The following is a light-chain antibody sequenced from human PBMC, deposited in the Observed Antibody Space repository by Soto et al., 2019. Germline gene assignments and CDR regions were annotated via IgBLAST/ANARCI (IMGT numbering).Light chain of an antibody. CDR1: QVIKSN. J-gene: IGKJ4*01. CDR2: AAS. CDR3: QQLNSYPLT. Sequence: DIQLTQSPSFLSASVGDRVTITCRASQVIKSNLPWYQKKPGKAPKLLIYAASNLQRGVPSSFSGSGSGTEFTLTISSLQPEDFATYYCQQLNSYPLTFGGGTKVEIK. V-gene: IGKV1-9*01.